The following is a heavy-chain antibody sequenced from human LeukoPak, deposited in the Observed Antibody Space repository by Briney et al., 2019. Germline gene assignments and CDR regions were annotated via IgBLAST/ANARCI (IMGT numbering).Heavy chain of an antibody. Sequence: GGSLRLSGAASGFTFSSYAMSWVRLPPGKGLEWVGRIKSKTDGGTTDYAAPVKGRFTISRDDSQNTLFLQMNSLKTEDTAVYYCTTAQTLYDFVWGQGIMVTVSS. V-gene: IGHV3-15*01. CDR3: TTAQTLYDFV. CDR1: GFTFSSYA. J-gene: IGHJ3*01. CDR2: IKSKTDGGTT. D-gene: IGHD3-3*01.